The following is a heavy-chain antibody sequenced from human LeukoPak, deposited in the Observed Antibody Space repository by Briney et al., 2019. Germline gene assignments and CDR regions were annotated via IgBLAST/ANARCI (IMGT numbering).Heavy chain of an antibody. Sequence: PGGSLRLSCAGSGFTLGTYSMSWVRQAPGKGLEWVSTISSSSSYIYYADSVKGRFTISRDNAKNSLYLQMNSLRAEDTAVYYCAKRDGYYAFDIWGQGTMVTVSS. D-gene: IGHD5-24*01. CDR2: ISSSSSYI. CDR3: AKRDGYYAFDI. V-gene: IGHV3-21*04. CDR1: GFTLGTYS. J-gene: IGHJ3*02.